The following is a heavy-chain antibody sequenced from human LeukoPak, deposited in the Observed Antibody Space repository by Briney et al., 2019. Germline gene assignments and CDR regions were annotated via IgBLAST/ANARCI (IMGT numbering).Heavy chain of an antibody. Sequence: SETLSLTCAVYGGSFSGYYWSWIRQPPGKGLEWIGEINHSGSTDYNPSLKSRVTISVDTSKNQFSLKLSSVTAADTAVYYCARGPPYIVVVTGIGFFDSWGQGTLVTVSS. V-gene: IGHV4-34*01. CDR1: GGSFSGYY. J-gene: IGHJ4*02. D-gene: IGHD2-21*02. CDR3: ARGPPYIVVVTGIGFFDS. CDR2: INHSGST.